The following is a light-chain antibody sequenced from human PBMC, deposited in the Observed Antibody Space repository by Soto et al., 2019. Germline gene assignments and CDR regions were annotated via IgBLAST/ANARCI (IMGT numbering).Light chain of an antibody. CDR1: QSISSW. CDR3: QQYNSYSPWT. J-gene: IGKJ1*01. V-gene: IGKV1-5*03. Sequence: DIPMTQSPSTLSASVGDRVTITCRASQSISSWLAWYQQKPGKAPKVLIYKASSLESGVPSRFSGSGSGTDFTLTISSLQPDDFATYYCQQYNSYSPWTFGQGTKVEIK. CDR2: KAS.